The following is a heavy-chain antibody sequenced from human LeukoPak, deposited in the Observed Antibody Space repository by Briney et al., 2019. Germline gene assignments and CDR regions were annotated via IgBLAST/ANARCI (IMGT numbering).Heavy chain of an antibody. CDR2: IYRGGST. V-gene: IGHV3-53*01. CDR1: GFTVSANY. D-gene: IGHD3-3*02. Sequence: PGGSLRLSCAASGFTVSANYVSWVRQTPGKGLEWVAVIYRGGSTDYADSVKGRFTISRDHSKNTVYFQMNSLRAEDTAVYYCATTPGASLEWLPYFDYWGQGTLVTVSS. CDR3: ATTPGASLEWLPYFDY. J-gene: IGHJ4*02.